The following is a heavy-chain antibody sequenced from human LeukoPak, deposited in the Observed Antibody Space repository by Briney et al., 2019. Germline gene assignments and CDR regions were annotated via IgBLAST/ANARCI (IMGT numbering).Heavy chain of an antibody. CDR1: GYTFTGYY. V-gene: IGHV1-2*02. J-gene: IGHJ4*02. CDR3: ARGEARARFLEWLSTDC. CDR2: INPNSGGT. D-gene: IGHD3-3*01. Sequence: GASVKVSCKASGYTFTGYYMHWVRQAPGQGLEWMGWINPNSGGTNYAQKFQGRVTMTRDTSISTAYMELSRLRSDDTAVYYCARGEARARFLEWLSTDCWGQGTLVTVSS.